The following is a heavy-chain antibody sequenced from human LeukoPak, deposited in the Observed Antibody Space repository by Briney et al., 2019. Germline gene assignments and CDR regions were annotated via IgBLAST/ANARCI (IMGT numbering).Heavy chain of an antibody. J-gene: IGHJ4*02. CDR1: GYTFTDYY. CDR2: INPNSGGS. D-gene: IGHD1-1*01. V-gene: IGHV1-2*02. CDR3: ARRGDNEGYDY. Sequence: ASVKVSCKASGYTFTDYYIHWVRQAPGQGLEWMGWINPNSGGSNNAQKFQGRVTMTRDTSISTAYMELSSLRSGDTAVFYCARRGDNEGYDYWAQGTLATVSS.